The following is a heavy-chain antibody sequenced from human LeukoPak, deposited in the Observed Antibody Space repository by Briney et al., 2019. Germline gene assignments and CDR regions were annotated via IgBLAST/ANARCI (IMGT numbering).Heavy chain of an antibody. J-gene: IGHJ4*02. CDR2: LYSAGAT. CDR1: GFTVGSNY. V-gene: IGHV3-53*01. CDR3: ASGGTGARKFYSDPFHY. D-gene: IGHD2-15*01. Sequence: GGSLRLSCAASGFTVGSNYMSWVRQAPGKGLEWVSILYSAGATYYADSVRGRFTISRDSSKNTVCLQMNSLRAEDTAVYYCASGGTGARKFYSDPFHYWGQGTLVTVSS.